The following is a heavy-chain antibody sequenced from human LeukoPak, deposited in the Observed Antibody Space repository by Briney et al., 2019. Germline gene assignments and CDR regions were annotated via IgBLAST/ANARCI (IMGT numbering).Heavy chain of an antibody. V-gene: IGHV5-51*01. CDR2: IYPGDSDT. CDR3: ARRAHEKLATFDI. D-gene: IGHD6-6*01. Sequence: GESLKISCKASGYSFTTHWIGWVRQMPGKDLEWMGIIYPGDSDTRYSPSFQGHVTISADQSISTAYLQWSSPKPSDSAMYYCARRAHEKLATFDIWGQGTMVTVSS. J-gene: IGHJ3*02. CDR1: GYSFTTHW.